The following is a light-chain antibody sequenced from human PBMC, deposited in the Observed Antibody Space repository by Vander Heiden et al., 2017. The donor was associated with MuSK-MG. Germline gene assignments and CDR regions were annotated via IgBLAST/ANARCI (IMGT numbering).Light chain of an antibody. CDR2: LKSEGSH. CDR1: SGHSSYA. CDR3: QTWGTGSHVV. V-gene: IGLV4-69*01. J-gene: IGLJ2*01. Sequence: QLVLTQSPSASASLGASVKLTCTLSSGHSSYAIAWHQQQPETVPRSLMKLKSEGSHSNGAGIPDRFSGSSSGADLSLTISSLQAEDDADYYCQTWGTGSHVVFGGGTKLTVL.